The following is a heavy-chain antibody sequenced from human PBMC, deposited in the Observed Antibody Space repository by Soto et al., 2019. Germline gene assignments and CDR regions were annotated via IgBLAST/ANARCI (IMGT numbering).Heavy chain of an antibody. CDR1: GYTFTSYG. CDR2: ISAYNGNT. J-gene: IGHJ4*02. V-gene: IGHV1-18*01. CDR3: ARDERYFDWPITDY. D-gene: IGHD3-9*01. Sequence: ASVKVSCKASGYTFTSYGISWVRQAPGQGLEWMGWISAYNGNTNYAQKLQGRVTMTTDTSTSTAYMELRSLRSDDTAVYYCARDERYFDWPITDYWGQGTLVTVPS.